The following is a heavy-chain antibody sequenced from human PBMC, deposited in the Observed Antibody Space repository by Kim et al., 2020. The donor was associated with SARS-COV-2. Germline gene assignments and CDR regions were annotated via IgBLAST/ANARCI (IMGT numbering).Heavy chain of an antibody. CDR1: GDSITSYY. Sequence: SETLSLTCTVSGDSITSYYWSWVRQPPGKGLEYIGYVHHTGKTNYNPSLESRVTIAIDTSKNQLSLKVTSVTAADAAMYYCVRDGAYFDYWGQGVLVTVS. CDR2: VHHTGKT. J-gene: IGHJ4*02. CDR3: VRDGAYFDY. D-gene: IGHD3-16*01. V-gene: IGHV4-59*01.